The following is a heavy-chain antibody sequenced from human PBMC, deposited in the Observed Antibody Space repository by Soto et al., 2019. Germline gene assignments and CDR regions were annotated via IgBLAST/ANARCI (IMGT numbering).Heavy chain of an antibody. CDR1: GYTLTNFD. Sequence: ASVKVSCKDSGYTLTNFDVNWVRQAPGQGLEWMGRMDPNTGNTGCAQKFQGRVTMTGNASITTAYMELSSLRSEDTAVYYCATEMGATQGPFDNWGQGTLVTVSS. J-gene: IGHJ4*02. CDR2: MDPNTGNT. V-gene: IGHV1-8*01. CDR3: ATEMGATQGPFDN. D-gene: IGHD1-26*01.